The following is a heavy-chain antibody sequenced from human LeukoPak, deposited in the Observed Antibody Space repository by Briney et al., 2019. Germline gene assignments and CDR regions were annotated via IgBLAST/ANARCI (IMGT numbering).Heavy chain of an antibody. D-gene: IGHD2-21*02. CDR2: INHSGST. Sequence: PSETLSLTCAVFGGSFSTYYWSWVRQPPGKGLEWIGEINHSGSTNYNPSLKSRVTISVDTSKNQFSLKLSSVTAAATAVYYCARGGFYCGGDCYVDYWGQGTLVTVSS. V-gene: IGHV4-34*01. CDR3: ARGGFYCGGDCYVDY. CDR1: GGSFSTYY. J-gene: IGHJ4*02.